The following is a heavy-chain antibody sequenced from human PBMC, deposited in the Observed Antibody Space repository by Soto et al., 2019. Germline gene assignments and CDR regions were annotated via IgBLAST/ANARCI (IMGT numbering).Heavy chain of an antibody. CDR3: AKEDSGFSGYMCV. V-gene: IGHV3-9*01. CDR2: ITWHSDGM. D-gene: IGHD3-10*01. J-gene: IGHJ6*03. Sequence: ESGGGLVQPGRSLRLSCIASGFNFNDHGMHWVRQAPGKGLEWVSGITWHSDGMGYADSVKGRFTISRDNAKNSLYLQMNSLRVEDTALYYCAKEDSGFSGYMCVWGKGTTVTVSS. CDR1: GFNFNDHG.